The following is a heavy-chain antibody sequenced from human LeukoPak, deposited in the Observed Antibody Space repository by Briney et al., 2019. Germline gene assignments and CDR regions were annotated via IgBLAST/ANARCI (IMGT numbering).Heavy chain of an antibody. Sequence: ASVKVSCKASGYTFTRYYMHWVRQAPGQGLEWMGIINPSGGDTSYAQKFQGRVTMTRDMSTSTVHMELSSLRSEDTAVYYCARALAAAAGRRAAMMGDWGQGTLVTVSS. D-gene: IGHD6-13*01. CDR3: ARALAAAAGRRAAMMGD. J-gene: IGHJ4*02. CDR2: INPSGGDT. CDR1: GYTFTRYY. V-gene: IGHV1-46*01.